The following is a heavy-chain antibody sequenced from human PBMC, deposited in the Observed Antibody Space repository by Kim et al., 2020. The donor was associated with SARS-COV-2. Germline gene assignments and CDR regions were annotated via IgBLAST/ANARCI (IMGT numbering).Heavy chain of an antibody. V-gene: IGHV3-23*03. CDR3: AKGRTGVLPDY. Sequence: GGSLRLSCAASGFTFSSYTMSWVRQAPGKGLEWVSVIYSDGSSTYYADSVKGRFTISRDNSKNTLYLQMNSLRAEDTAVYYCAKGRTGVLPDYWGQGILVTVSS. D-gene: IGHD3-10*01. CDR2: IYSDGSST. CDR1: GFTFSSYT. J-gene: IGHJ4*02.